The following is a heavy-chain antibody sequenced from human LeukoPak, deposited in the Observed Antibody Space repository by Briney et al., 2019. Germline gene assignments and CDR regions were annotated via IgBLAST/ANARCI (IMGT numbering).Heavy chain of an antibody. CDR1: GGSISSYY. J-gene: IGHJ5*02. Sequence: SETLSLTCTVSGGSISSYYWSWIRQPPGKGLEWIGYIYYSGSTNYNPSLKSRVTISVDASKNQFSLKLSSVTAADTAVYYCAGNLLGYSSSDNWFDPWGQGTLVTVSS. D-gene: IGHD6-13*01. V-gene: IGHV4-59*01. CDR3: AGNLLGYSSSDNWFDP. CDR2: IYYSGST.